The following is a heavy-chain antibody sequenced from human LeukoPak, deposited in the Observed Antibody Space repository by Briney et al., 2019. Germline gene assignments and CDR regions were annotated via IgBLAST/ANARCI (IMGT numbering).Heavy chain of an antibody. J-gene: IGHJ4*02. V-gene: IGHV4-39*01. D-gene: IGHD3-22*01. CDR3: ARTDYYYQRY. CDR1: GGSISSSSYY. Sequence: SETLSLTCTVSGGSISSSSYYWGWIRQPPGKGLEWIGSIYYSGSTYYNPSLKSRVTISVDTSKNQFSLKLSSVTAADTAVYYCARTDYYYQRYWGQGTLVTVSS. CDR2: IYYSGST.